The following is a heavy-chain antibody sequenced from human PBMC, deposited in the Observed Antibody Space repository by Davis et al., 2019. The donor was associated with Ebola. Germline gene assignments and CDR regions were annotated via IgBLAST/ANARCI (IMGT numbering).Heavy chain of an antibody. V-gene: IGHV4-39*01. CDR1: GGSISSSSYY. J-gene: IGHJ5*02. D-gene: IGHD6-13*01. Sequence: AGSLRLSCTVSGGSISSSSYYWGWIRQPPGKGPEWIGSIYYSGSTYYNPSLKSRVTISVDTSKSQFSLKLTSVTAADTAVYYSARHGRAAGMSWFDPWGQGTLVSVSS. CDR3: ARHGRAAGMSWFDP. CDR2: IYYSGST.